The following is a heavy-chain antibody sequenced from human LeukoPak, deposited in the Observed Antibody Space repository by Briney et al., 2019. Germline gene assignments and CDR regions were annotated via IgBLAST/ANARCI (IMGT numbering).Heavy chain of an antibody. CDR2: ISYDGSNK. CDR1: GFTFSSYA. V-gene: IGHV3-30-3*01. D-gene: IGHD3-9*01. J-gene: IGHJ4*02. CDR3: ARDGTYDILTGYPDY. Sequence: PGGSLRLSCAASGFTFSSYAMHWVRQAPGKGLEWVAVISYDGSNKYYADSVKGRFTISRDNSKNTLYLQMNSLRAEDTAVYYCARDGTYDILTGYPDYWGQGTLVTVSS.